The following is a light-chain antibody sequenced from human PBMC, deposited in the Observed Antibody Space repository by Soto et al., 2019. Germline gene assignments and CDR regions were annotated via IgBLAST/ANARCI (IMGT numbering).Light chain of an antibody. CDR1: QSVSSSY. J-gene: IGKJ1*01. V-gene: IGKV3-20*01. CDR2: GAT. CDR3: QVCGSSPPWT. Sequence: EIVLTQSPGTLSLSPGERATFSCRASQSVSSSYLNWYQQKPGQAPRLLIYGATSRATGIPDRFSGSGSGADFILTISRLEPEDFAVYYCQVCGSSPPWTFGQGTKVEIK.